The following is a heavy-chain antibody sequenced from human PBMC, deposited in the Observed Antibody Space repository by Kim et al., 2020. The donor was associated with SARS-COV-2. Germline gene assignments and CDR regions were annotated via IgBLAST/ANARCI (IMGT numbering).Heavy chain of an antibody. V-gene: IGHV2-5*02. CDR3: AHLTLYDYIWGSYPYYFDY. J-gene: IGHJ4*02. CDR2: IYWDDDK. D-gene: IGHD3-16*02. CDR1: GFSLSTSGVG. Sequence: SGPTLVNPTQTLTLTCTFSGFSLSTSGVGVGWIRQPPGKALEWLALIYWDDDKRYSPSLKSRLTITKDTSKNQVVLTMTNMDPVDTATYYCAHLTLYDYIWGSYPYYFDYWGQGTLVTVSS.